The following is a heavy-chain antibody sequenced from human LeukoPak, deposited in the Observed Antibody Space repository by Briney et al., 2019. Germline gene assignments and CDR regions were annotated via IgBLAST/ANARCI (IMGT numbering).Heavy chain of an antibody. CDR3: ARAPIAAQYYYYYYMDV. CDR2: IYYSGST. D-gene: IGHD6-6*01. CDR1: GGPISSYY. V-gene: IGHV4-59*01. Sequence: SETLSLTRTVSGGPISSYYWSWIRQPPGKGLEWIGYIYYSGSTNYNPSLKSRVTISVDTSKNQFSLKLSSVTAADTAVYYCARAPIAAQYYYYYYMDVWGKGTTVTVSS. J-gene: IGHJ6*03.